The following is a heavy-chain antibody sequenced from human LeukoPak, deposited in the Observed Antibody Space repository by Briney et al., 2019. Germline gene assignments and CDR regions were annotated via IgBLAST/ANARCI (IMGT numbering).Heavy chain of an antibody. CDR2: ISSSGSNI. J-gene: IGHJ5*02. CDR1: GFTFSSYS. CDR3: ARINWFDP. Sequence: GASLRLSCAASGFTFSSYSMNWVRQASGKGLEWVSYISSSGSNIYYADSVKGRFTISRDNAKNSLYLQMNSLRAEDTAVYYCARINWFDPWGQGTLVTVSS. V-gene: IGHV3-48*04.